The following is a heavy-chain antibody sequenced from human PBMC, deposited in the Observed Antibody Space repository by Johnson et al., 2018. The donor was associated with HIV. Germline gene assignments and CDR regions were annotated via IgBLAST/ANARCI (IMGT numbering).Heavy chain of an antibody. CDR1: GFTFSSYA. V-gene: IGHV3-30-3*01. J-gene: IGHJ3*02. D-gene: IGHD6-13*01. CDR3: AKAMSVSSWEHRGAFDI. Sequence: HVQLVESGGGVVQPGRSLRLSCAASGFTFSSYAMHWVRQAPGKGLEWVAVISYDGSNKYYADSVKGRFTISRDNSKNTLYLQMNSLRAEDTAVYYCAKAMSVSSWEHRGAFDIWGQGTMVTVSS. CDR2: ISYDGSNK.